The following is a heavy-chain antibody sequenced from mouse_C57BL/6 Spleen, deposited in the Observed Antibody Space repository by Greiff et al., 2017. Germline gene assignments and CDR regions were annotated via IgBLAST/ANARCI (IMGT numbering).Heavy chain of an antibody. D-gene: IGHD2-3*01. Sequence: QVQLQQSGAELVRPGASVKLSCKASGYTFTSYGISWVKQRTGQGLEWIGEIYPRSGNTYYNEKFKGKATLTADKSSSTAYMELRSLTSEDSADCFWARDGYYVDYFAMGDWGQGTSVTVSS. CDR2: IYPRSGNT. J-gene: IGHJ4*01. CDR1: GYTFTSYG. CDR3: ARDGYYVDYFAMGD. V-gene: IGHV1-81*01.